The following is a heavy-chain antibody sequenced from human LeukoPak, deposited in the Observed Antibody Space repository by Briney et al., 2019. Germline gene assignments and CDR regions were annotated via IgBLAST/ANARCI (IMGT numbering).Heavy chain of an antibody. J-gene: IGHJ4*02. CDR3: ARDAGYSSSRWYFDY. V-gene: IGHV4-34*01. D-gene: IGHD6-13*01. CDR1: GGSFSGYY. Sequence: SETLSLTCAVYGGSFSGYYWSWIRQPPGKGLEWIGEINHSGSTNYNPSLKSRVTISVDTSKNQFSLKLSSVTAADTAVYYCARDAGYSSSRWYFDYWGQGTLVTVSS. CDR2: INHSGST.